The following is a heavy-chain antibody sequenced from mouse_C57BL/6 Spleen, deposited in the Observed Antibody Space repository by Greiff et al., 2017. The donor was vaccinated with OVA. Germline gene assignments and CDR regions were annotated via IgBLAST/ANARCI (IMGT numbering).Heavy chain of an antibody. D-gene: IGHD2-4*01. J-gene: IGHJ4*01. CDR2: IDPSDSYT. CDR1: GYTFTSYW. CDR3: ARGGGLPRNAMDY. Sequence: QVQLQQPGAELVRPGTSVKLSCKASGYTFTSYWMHWVKQRPGQGLEWIGVIDPSDSYTNYNQKFKGKATLTVDTSSSTAYMQLSSLTSEDSAVYYCARGGGLPRNAMDYWGQGTSVTFSS. V-gene: IGHV1-59*01.